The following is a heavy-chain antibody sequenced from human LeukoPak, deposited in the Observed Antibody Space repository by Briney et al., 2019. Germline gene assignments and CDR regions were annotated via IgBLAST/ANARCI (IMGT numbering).Heavy chain of an antibody. D-gene: IGHD3-3*02. CDR3: ARVRLADERAWAY. J-gene: IGHJ4*02. V-gene: IGHV1-2*02. CDR1: GYTFSDFY. CDR2: IPPKSGDT. Sequence: EASVKVSCKASGYTFSDFYIHWVRQAPGQGLEYVGWIPPKSGDTYSPQRFQGRVTMTRDASISTAYMELSSLRSDDTAVYFCARVRLADERAWAYWGQGTLVTVSS.